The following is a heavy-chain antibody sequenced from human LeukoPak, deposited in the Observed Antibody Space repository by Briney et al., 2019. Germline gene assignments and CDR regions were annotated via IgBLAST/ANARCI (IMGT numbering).Heavy chain of an antibody. CDR2: IRTKVYGRTT. D-gene: IGHD6-13*01. Sequence: GRSLRLSCTASGFTFGDYAMSWFRQAPGKGLEWVSFIRTKVYGRTTEYAASVKGRFTISRDDSKNTLYLQMNSLRAEDTAVYYCAKEQQLAFQHWGQGTLVTVSS. CDR1: GFTFGDYA. V-gene: IGHV3-49*03. CDR3: AKEQQLAFQH. J-gene: IGHJ1*01.